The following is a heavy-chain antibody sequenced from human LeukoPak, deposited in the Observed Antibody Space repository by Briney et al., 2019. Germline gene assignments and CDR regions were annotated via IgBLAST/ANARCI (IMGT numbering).Heavy chain of an antibody. CDR2: INEYGSEI. D-gene: IGHD3-9*01. CDR3: ARGTDWAFDC. J-gene: IGHJ4*02. V-gene: IGHV3-7*01. CDR1: LICLSSYW. Sequence: GGALRLSCALSLICLSSYWKSLVRQVPRDGLEWVANINEYGSEIQYLDSVKGRFTVSRDNSKNSLYLQMDSLRDEDTAVYYCARGTDWAFDCRGQGTLVTVSS.